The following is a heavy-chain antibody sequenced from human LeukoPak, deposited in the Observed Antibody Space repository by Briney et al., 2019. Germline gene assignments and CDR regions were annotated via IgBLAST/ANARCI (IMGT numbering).Heavy chain of an antibody. V-gene: IGHV3-15*01. Sequence: GGSLRLSCAASGFTFSNAWMSWVRQAPGKGLEWIGRIKGKTDGGTTDYAAPVKGRFTISRDDSKTTLYLQMNSLKTEDTAVYYCSTEGSRVVPTAAFDYWGQGTLVTVSS. CDR3: STEGSRVVPTAAFDY. D-gene: IGHD2-2*01. J-gene: IGHJ4*02. CDR1: GFTFSNAW. CDR2: IKGKTDGGTT.